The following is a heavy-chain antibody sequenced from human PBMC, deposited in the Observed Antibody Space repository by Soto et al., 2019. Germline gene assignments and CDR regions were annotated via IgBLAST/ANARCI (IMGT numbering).Heavy chain of an antibody. CDR1: GGSFSGYY. J-gene: IGHJ6*02. D-gene: IGHD6-13*01. V-gene: IGHV4-34*01. Sequence: QVQLQQWGAGLLKPSETLSLTCAVYGGSFSGYYWSWIRQPPGKGLEWMGEINHSGSTNYNPSLRSRFTIAVDTSKNRFPLKLSAVTAADTAVYYCARRWPQSHSSSWYYYYYDMDVWGQGTTVTVSS. CDR3: ARRWPQSHSSSWYYYYYDMDV. CDR2: INHSGST.